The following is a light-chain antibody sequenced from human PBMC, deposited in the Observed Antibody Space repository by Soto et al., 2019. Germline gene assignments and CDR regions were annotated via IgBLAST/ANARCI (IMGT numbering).Light chain of an antibody. CDR2: GTS. CDR1: QRVSSTH. V-gene: IGKV3-20*01. J-gene: IGKJ2*01. Sequence: ENVLTQSPGTLSLSPGERATLSCRASQRVSSTHLAWYQQKPGQAPRLLIYGTSVRATGIPDRFRGSGSGTDFTLTIGRLEPEDFAVYYCQQYNNWPPYTFGQGTKLEIK. CDR3: QQYNNWPPYT.